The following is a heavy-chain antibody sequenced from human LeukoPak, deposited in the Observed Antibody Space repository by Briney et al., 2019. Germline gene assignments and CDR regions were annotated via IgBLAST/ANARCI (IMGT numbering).Heavy chain of an antibody. J-gene: IGHJ4*02. CDR2: IYYSGST. Sequence: SETLSLTCAVSGGXISSGGYYWSWIRQHPGKGLEWIGYIYYSGSTYYNPSLKSRVTISVDTSKNQFSLKLSSVTAADTAVYYCARVGYSYGSDYWGQGTLVTVSS. D-gene: IGHD5-18*01. CDR3: ARVGYSYGSDY. CDR1: GGXISSGGYY. V-gene: IGHV4-31*11.